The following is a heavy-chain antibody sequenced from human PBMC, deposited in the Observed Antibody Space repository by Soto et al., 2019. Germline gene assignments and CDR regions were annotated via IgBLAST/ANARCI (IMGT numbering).Heavy chain of an antibody. CDR3: ERHRRITIFGVVTPNNVTLGAPYYYGMDV. V-gene: IGHV5-51*01. CDR2: IYPGDSDT. CDR1: GYSFTSYW. D-gene: IGHD3-3*01. Sequence: GESLKISCKGSGYSFTSYWIGWVRQMPGKGLEWMGIIYPGDSDTRYSPSFQGQVTISADKSISTAYLQWSSLKASDTAMYYCERHRRITIFGVVTPNNVTLGAPYYYGMDVWGQGTTLTVSS. J-gene: IGHJ6*02.